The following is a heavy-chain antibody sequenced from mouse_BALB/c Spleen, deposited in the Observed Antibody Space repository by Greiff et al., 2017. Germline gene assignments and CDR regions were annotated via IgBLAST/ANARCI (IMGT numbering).Heavy chain of an antibody. CDR3: ARSGFITTDY. CDR2: INPGSGGT. D-gene: IGHD1-2*01. V-gene: IGHV1-54*03. CDR1: GFAFTNYL. J-gene: IGHJ3*01. Sequence: VQLQQSGAELVRPGTSVKVSCTASGFAFTNYLIAWVKQRPGQGLEWIGMINPGSGGTNYHEKFKGRATLTADKTSSTAYLQLSSLTSDDAAVYFGARSGFITTDYWGQGTLVTVSA.